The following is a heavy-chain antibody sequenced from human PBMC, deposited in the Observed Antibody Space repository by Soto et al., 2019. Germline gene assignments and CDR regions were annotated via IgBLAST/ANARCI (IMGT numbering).Heavy chain of an antibody. CDR2: IYWDGDK. D-gene: IGHD3-3*01. Sequence: QITLKESGPTLVKPTQTLTLTCTFSGFSLSTSGVGVGWIRQPPGKALEWLVLIYWDGDKRYSPSLKSRLTITMDTSKNQVVLTMTNMDPVDTATYYCAYAAFGRAFDYWGQGTLVTVSS. CDR1: GFSLSTSGVG. J-gene: IGHJ4*02. CDR3: AYAAFGRAFDY. V-gene: IGHV2-5*02.